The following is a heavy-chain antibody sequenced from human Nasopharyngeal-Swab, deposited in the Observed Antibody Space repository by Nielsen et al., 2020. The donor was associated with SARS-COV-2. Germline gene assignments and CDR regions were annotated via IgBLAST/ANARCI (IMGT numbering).Heavy chain of an antibody. CDR2: IYYSGST. D-gene: IGHD2-15*01. V-gene: IGHV4-31*03. J-gene: IGHJ4*02. CDR3: ARECSGGSCYPGFDY. CDR1: GGSISSGGYY. Sequence: SETLSLTCTVSGGSISSGGYYWSWIRQHPGKGLEWIGYIYYSGSTYYNPSLKSRVTISVDTSKNQFSLKLSSVTAADTAVYYCARECSGGSCYPGFDYWGQGTLVTVSS.